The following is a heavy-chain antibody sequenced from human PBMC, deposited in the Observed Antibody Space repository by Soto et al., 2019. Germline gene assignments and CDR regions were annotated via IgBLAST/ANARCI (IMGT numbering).Heavy chain of an antibody. J-gene: IGHJ5*02. CDR1: GFTFSSYA. CDR3: AKEKLRESGYGDHSWSDP. V-gene: IGHV3-23*01. CDR2: ISGSGGST. Sequence: GGSLRLSFAPSGFTFSSYAMTWVRQAPGKGVEWVSAISGSGGSTYYADSVKGRFTISRDNSKNTLYLQMNSLRAEDTAVYYCAKEKLRESGYGDHSWSDPWGQGTLVNVSS. D-gene: IGHD5-12*01.